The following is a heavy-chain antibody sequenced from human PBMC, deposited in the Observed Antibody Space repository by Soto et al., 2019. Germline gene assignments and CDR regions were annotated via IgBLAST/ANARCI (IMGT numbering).Heavy chain of an antibody. D-gene: IGHD3-10*01. J-gene: IGHJ5*02. CDR1: GFTFSSYA. V-gene: IGHV3-23*01. CDR3: RGCITMVRGVIPDWFDP. Sequence: PGGSLRLSCAASGFTFSSYAMSWVRQAPGKGLEWVSAISGSGGSTYYADSVKGRFTISRDNSKNTLYLQMNSLRAEDTAVYYCRGCITMVRGVIPDWFDPWGQGTLVTVSS. CDR2: ISGSGGST.